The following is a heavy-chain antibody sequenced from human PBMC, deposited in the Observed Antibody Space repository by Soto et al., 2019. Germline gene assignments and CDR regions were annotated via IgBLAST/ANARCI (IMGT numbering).Heavy chain of an antibody. V-gene: IGHV4-39*01. CDR2: IYYSGST. D-gene: IGHD2-8*01. J-gene: IGHJ4*02. Sequence: PSETLSLTCTVSGGSISSSSYYWGWIRQPPGKGLEWIGSIYYSGSTYYNPSLKSRVTISVDTSKNQFSLKLSSVTAADTAVYYCARHGDDFTKSFDYWGQGTLVTVYS. CDR1: GGSISSSSYY. CDR3: ARHGDDFTKSFDY.